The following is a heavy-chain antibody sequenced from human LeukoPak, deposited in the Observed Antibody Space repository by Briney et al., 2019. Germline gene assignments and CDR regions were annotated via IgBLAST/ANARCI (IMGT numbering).Heavy chain of an antibody. Sequence: TGGSLRLSCAASGFNFRSYAMSWVRQAPGKGLEWVSTVTGGAVATYYADSVRGRHTISRDNSKNTLYLQMNSLRVEDTGVYYCARERGGYGTGTKWLDSWGQGTLVTVSS. J-gene: IGHJ5*01. D-gene: IGHD1-1*01. V-gene: IGHV3-23*01. CDR2: VTGGAVAT. CDR1: GFNFRSYA. CDR3: ARERGGYGTGTKWLDS.